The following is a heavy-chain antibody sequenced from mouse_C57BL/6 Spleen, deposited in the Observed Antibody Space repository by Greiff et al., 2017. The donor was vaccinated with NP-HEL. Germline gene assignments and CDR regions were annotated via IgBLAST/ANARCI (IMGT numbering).Heavy chain of an antibody. CDR2: IDPSDSYT. Sequence: QVQLQQPGAELVKPGASVKLSCKASGYTFTSYWMQWVKQRPGQGLEWIGEIDPSDSYTNYNQKFKGKATLTVDTSSSTAYMQLSSLTSEDSAVYYCARGRDFTTPVADYWGQGTTLTVSS. D-gene: IGHD1-1*01. CDR1: GYTFTSYW. J-gene: IGHJ2*01. CDR3: ARGRDFTTPVADY. V-gene: IGHV1-50*01.